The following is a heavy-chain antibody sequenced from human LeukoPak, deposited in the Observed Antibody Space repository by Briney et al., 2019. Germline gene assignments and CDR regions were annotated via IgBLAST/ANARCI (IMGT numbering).Heavy chain of an antibody. V-gene: IGHV1-24*01. J-gene: IGHJ4*02. Sequence: ASAKVSCKVSGYTLTELSMHWGPQAPGKGVEWMGGFDPEDGETIYAQKFQGRVTMTRDTSISTAYMALSRMRSDDTAVYYCASLLPGDRVDYWGQGTLVTVSS. CDR2: FDPEDGET. D-gene: IGHD7-27*01. CDR3: ASLLPGDRVDY. CDR1: GYTLTELS.